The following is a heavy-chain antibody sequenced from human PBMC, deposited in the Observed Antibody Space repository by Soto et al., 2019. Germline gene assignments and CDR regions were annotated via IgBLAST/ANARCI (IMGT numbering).Heavy chain of an antibody. D-gene: IGHD3-10*01. CDR3: ARDHLGEFPFDY. CDR2: ISYDGSNK. V-gene: IGHV3-30-3*01. Sequence: QVQLVESGGGVVQPGRSLRLSCAASGFTFSSYAMHWVRQAPGKGLEWVAVISYDGSNKYYADSVKGRFTISRDNSKNTLYLQMNSLRAEDTAVYYGARDHLGEFPFDYWGQGTLVTVSS. CDR1: GFTFSSYA. J-gene: IGHJ4*02.